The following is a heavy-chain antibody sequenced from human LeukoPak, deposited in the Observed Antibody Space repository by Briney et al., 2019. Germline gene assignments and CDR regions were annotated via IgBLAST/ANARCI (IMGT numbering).Heavy chain of an antibody. CDR2: TIPIFGTA. CDR1: GGTFSSYA. V-gene: IGHV1-69*06. CDR3: AREVLRYFDWSTPGYFDY. D-gene: IGHD3-9*01. J-gene: IGHJ4*02. Sequence: SVNVSCKASGGTFSSYAISWVRQAPGQGLEWMGATIPIFGTANYAQKFQGRVTITADKSTSTAYMELSSLRSEDTAVYYCAREVLRYFDWSTPGYFDYWGQGTLVTVSS.